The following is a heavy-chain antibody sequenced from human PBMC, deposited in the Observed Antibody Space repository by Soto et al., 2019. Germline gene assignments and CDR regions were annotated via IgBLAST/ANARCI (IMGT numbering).Heavy chain of an antibody. CDR1: GGSISSGGYY. V-gene: IGHV4-31*03. Sequence: QVQLQESGPGLVKPSQTLSLTCTVSGGSISSGGYYWSWIRQHPGKGLEWIGYIYYSGSTYYNPSLKSRVNISVDSSKNQFSLKLSSVTAADTAAYYCATYGSGTYKPTTFDYWGQGTLVTVSS. D-gene: IGHD3-10*01. J-gene: IGHJ4*02. CDR2: IYYSGST. CDR3: ATYGSGTYKPTTFDY.